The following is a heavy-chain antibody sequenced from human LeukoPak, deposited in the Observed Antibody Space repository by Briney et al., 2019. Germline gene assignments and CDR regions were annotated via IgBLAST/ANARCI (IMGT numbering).Heavy chain of an antibody. J-gene: IGHJ3*02. V-gene: IGHV3-23*01. CDR3: AKTRVTMIVVVFYAFDI. Sequence: GGSLRLSCAASGFTFSSYAMSWVRQAPGKGLEWVSAIGGSGGSTYYADSVKGRFTISRDNSKHTLYLQMNSLRAEDTAVYYCAKTRVTMIVVVFYAFDIWGQGTMVTVSS. CDR1: GFTFSSYA. CDR2: IGGSGGST. D-gene: IGHD3-22*01.